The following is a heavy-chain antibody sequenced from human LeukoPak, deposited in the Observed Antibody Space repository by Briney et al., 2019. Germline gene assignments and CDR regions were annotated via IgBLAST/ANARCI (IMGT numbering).Heavy chain of an antibody. D-gene: IGHD3-22*01. CDR2: ISYDGGNT. Sequence: PGRSLRLSCAASGFTFSSYAMHWVRQAPGKGLEWVAVISYDGGNTYYVESVKGRFTISRDNSKNTLYLQMNSLRAEDTALYYCAREDYYDSTGQLQHWGQGTLVTVSS. CDR3: AREDYYDSTGQLQH. J-gene: IGHJ1*01. V-gene: IGHV3-30-3*01. CDR1: GFTFSSYA.